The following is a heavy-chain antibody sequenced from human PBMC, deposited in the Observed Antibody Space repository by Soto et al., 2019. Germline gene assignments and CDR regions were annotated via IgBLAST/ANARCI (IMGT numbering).Heavy chain of an antibody. V-gene: IGHV4-4*02. CDR2: IYHSGSA. Sequence: PSETLSLTCTVSGGSITSENWWSWVRQPPEKGLEWIGEIYHSGSANYNPSLKSRVTISVDTSKNQFSLKLSSVTAADTAVYYCARRWGRTFYYWGQGTLVTVSS. D-gene: IGHD7-27*01. J-gene: IGHJ4*02. CDR1: GGSITSENW. CDR3: ARRWGRTFYY.